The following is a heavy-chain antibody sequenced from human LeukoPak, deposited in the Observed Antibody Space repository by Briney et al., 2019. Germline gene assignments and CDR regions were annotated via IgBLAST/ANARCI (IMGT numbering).Heavy chain of an antibody. J-gene: IGHJ4*02. Sequence: PGGSLRLSCAASGFTFSSYEMNWVRQAPGKGLEWVSYISSSSSTIYYADSVKGRFTISRDNAKNSLYLQMNSLRAEDTAVYYCANYGYSSGFDYWGQGTLVTVSS. V-gene: IGHV3-48*01. CDR3: ANYGYSSGFDY. D-gene: IGHD6-19*01. CDR2: ISSSSSTI. CDR1: GFTFSSYE.